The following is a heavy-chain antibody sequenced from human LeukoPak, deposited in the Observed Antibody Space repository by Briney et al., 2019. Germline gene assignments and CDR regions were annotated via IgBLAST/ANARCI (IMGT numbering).Heavy chain of an antibody. CDR2: IYYSGGT. J-gene: IGHJ3*02. D-gene: IGHD3-3*01. CDR1: GGSISSGGYY. CDR3: ARDRDYYDFRGAFDI. V-gene: IGHV4-31*03. Sequence: SQTLSLTCTVSGGSISSGGYYWSWIRRFPGKGLEWIGYIYYSGGTYYNPSLKSRMTISVDTSKNQFSLKLNSVTAADTAVYYCARDRDYYDFRGAFDIWGQGKMVTVSS.